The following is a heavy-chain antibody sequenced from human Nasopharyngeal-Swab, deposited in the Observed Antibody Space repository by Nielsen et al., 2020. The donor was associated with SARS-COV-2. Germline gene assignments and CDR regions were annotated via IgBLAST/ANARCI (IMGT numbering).Heavy chain of an antibody. CDR2: VYCSGAT. Sequence: SETLSLTCTVSGDSISSIGYYWGWIRQPPGKGLQFIGSVYCSGATYYSPSLKSRVTISVDTAKNQFYLQLNSVTAADTAVYFCARLRTTKPDIWGQGTLVTVSS. V-gene: IGHV4-39*01. J-gene: IGHJ4*02. CDR3: ARLRTTKPDI. D-gene: IGHD1-1*01. CDR1: GDSISSIGYY.